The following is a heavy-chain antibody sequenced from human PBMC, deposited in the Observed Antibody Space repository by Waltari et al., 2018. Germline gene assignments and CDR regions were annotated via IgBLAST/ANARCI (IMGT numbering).Heavy chain of an antibody. D-gene: IGHD2-21*01. Sequence: QVQLVQSGAEVTKPGASVKISCKTSEYTFTSSYIHWVRQAPGQGLEWMGIINPSGGSTIYAQKFQGRVTMTRDTSTSTVYMELGSLRSEDTAVYHCARDTGALWMDVWGQGTTVTVSS. CDR3: ARDTGALWMDV. CDR2: INPSGGST. J-gene: IGHJ6*02. V-gene: IGHV1-46*01. CDR1: EYTFTSSY.